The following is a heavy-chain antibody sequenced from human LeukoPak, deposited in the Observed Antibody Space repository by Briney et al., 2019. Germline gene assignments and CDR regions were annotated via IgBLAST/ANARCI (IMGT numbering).Heavy chain of an antibody. CDR2: MYYSGST. CDR1: GASVSSGSYY. V-gene: IGHV4-61*01. D-gene: IGHD6-19*01. CDR3: ARFPPGIAVAGHNDY. Sequence: SSDTLSLTCTLSGASVSSGSYYWSWIRQPPGKGLEWIGYMYYSGSTNYNPSLKSRVTISVDTSKNQFSLKLSSVTAADTAVYYCARFPPGIAVAGHNDYWGQGTLVIVSS. J-gene: IGHJ4*02.